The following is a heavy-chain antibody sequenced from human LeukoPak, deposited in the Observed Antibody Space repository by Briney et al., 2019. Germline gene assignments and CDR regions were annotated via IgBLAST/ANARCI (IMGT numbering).Heavy chain of an antibody. CDR3: ARDEAVMTTVLSDAFDI. CDR2: ITSRSSYI. CDR1: GFTFSTYS. Sequence: GGSLRLSCAASGFTFSTYSMNWVRQAPGKGLEWVSSITSRSSYIFYADSVKGRFTISRDNAKNSLYLQMNSLRAEDTAVYYCARDEAVMTTVLSDAFDIWGQGTMVTVSS. D-gene: IGHD4-17*01. V-gene: IGHV3-21*01. J-gene: IGHJ3*02.